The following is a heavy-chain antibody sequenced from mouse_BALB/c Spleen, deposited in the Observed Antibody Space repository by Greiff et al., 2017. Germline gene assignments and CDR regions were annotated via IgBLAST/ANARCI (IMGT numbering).Heavy chain of an antibody. CDR3: ARDYYGLDY. V-gene: IGHV5-17*02. J-gene: IGHJ2*01. D-gene: IGHD1-1*01. Sequence: VQRVESGGGLVQPGGSRKLSCAASGFTFSSFGMHWVRQAPEKGLEWVAYISSGSSTIYYADTVKGRFTISRDNPKNTLFLQMTSLRSEDTAMYYCARDYYGLDYWGQGTTLTVSS. CDR1: GFTFSSFG. CDR2: ISSGSSTI.